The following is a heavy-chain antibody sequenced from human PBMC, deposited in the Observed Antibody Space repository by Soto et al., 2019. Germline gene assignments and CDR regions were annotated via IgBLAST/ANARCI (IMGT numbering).Heavy chain of an antibody. Sequence: EVQLVESGGGLVQPGGSLRLSCAASGFTVSSNYMSWVRQAPGKGLEWVSVIYSGGSTYYADSVKGRFTISRDNSKNTLYLQMNSLRAEDTAEYYCARDGYDSSGYYPEYFQHWGQGTLVTVSS. J-gene: IGHJ1*01. D-gene: IGHD3-22*01. CDR3: ARDGYDSSGYYPEYFQH. CDR2: IYSGGST. CDR1: GFTVSSNY. V-gene: IGHV3-66*01.